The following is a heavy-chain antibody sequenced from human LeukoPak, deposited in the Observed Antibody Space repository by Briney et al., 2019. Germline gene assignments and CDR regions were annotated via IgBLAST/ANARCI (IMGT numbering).Heavy chain of an antibody. J-gene: IGHJ4*02. CDR2: INHSGST. V-gene: IGHV4-34*01. CDR3: ARVTMVRGVIITD. D-gene: IGHD3-10*01. CDR1: GGSFSGYY. Sequence: PSETLSLTCAVYGGSFSGYYWSWIRQPPGKGLEWIGEINHSGSTNYNPSPKSRVTISVDTSKNQFSLKLSSVTAADTAVYYCARVTMVRGVIITDWGQGTLVTVSS.